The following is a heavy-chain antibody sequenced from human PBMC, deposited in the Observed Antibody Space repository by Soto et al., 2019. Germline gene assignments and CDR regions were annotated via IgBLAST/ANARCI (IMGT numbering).Heavy chain of an antibody. V-gene: IGHV4-39*01. CDR1: GGSISSSSYY. D-gene: IGHD6-19*01. CDR2: IYYSGST. Sequence: PSETLSLTCTVSGGSISSSSYYWGWIRQPPGKGLEWIGSIYYSGSTYYNPSLKSRVTISVDTSKNQFSLKLSSVTAADTAVYYCARLGQWIVEPIDYWGQGTLVTVSS. J-gene: IGHJ4*02. CDR3: ARLGQWIVEPIDY.